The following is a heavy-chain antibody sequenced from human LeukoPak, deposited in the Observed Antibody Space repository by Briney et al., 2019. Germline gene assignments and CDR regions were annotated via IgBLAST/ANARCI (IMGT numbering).Heavy chain of an antibody. CDR1: GFPVSSNY. CDR2: IYSGGST. Sequence: PGGSLRLSCAVSGFPVSSNYMSWVRQAPGKGLEWVSVIYSGGSTNYADSVKGRYTISRDNSKNSLYLQMNSLRAEDTAVYYCARDSGDAFDIWGQGTMVTVSS. J-gene: IGHJ3*02. V-gene: IGHV3-53*01. CDR3: ARDSGDAFDI. D-gene: IGHD3-10*01.